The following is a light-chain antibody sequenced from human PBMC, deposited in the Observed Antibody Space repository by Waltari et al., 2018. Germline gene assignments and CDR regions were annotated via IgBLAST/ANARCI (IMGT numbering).Light chain of an antibody. Sequence: DMQMTQSPSTLSASVGDRVTITCRARQSISTWLAWYQQKPGKAPKLLIYMASSLEGGVRSRFSGSGSVTECTLTISSLQPDDFATYYCQQYSTYSRTFGQGTKLEIK. V-gene: IGKV1-5*03. CDR2: MAS. CDR1: QSISTW. CDR3: QQYSTYSRT. J-gene: IGKJ2*01.